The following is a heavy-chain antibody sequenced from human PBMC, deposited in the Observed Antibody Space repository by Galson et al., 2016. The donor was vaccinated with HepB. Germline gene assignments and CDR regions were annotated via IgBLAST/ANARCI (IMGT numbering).Heavy chain of an antibody. V-gene: IGHV3-15*01. CDR3: TTARTKWDY. D-gene: IGHD1-14*01. CDR1: GFTFSNAW. CDR2: IKSDTDGVTT. J-gene: IGHJ4*02. Sequence: SLRLSCAASGFTFSNAWMTWVRQAPGKGLEWVGCIKSDTDGVTTDYAAPVKGRFTISRDNTKNMLYLQMNSLKTEDTSLYSCTTARTKWDYWGQGTLVTVSS.